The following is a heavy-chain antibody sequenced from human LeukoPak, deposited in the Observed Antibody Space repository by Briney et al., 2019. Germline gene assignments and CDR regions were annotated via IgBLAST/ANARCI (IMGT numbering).Heavy chain of an antibody. Sequence: SGTLSLTCTVSGGSISRDNYYWVGLRQPRGRGGEGIRSIYYCGCPYYSSSLKSRVTISVDPSKNHFSLKLSSVTAADTAVYYCARDSVGATGHNAFDIWGQGPMATVSS. CDR2: IYYCGCP. D-gene: IGHD1-26*01. J-gene: IGHJ3*02. V-gene: IGHV4-39*07. CDR1: GGSISRDNYY. CDR3: ARDSVGATGHNAFDI.